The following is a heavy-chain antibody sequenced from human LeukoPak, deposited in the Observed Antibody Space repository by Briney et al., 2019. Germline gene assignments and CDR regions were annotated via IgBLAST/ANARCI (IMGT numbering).Heavy chain of an antibody. Sequence: GGSLRLSCAASGFTFSSYAMHWVRQAPGKGLEWVAVISYDGSNKYYADSVKGRFTISRDNSKNTLYLQMNSLRAEDTAVYYCARDGYYDFWSGYATTYYYYYMDVWGKGTTVTVSS. D-gene: IGHD3-3*01. J-gene: IGHJ6*03. CDR3: ARDGYYDFWSGYATTYYYYYMDV. CDR1: GFTFSSYA. V-gene: IGHV3-30*04. CDR2: ISYDGSNK.